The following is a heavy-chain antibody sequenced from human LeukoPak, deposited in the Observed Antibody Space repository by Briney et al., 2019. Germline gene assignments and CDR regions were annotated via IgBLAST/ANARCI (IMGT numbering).Heavy chain of an antibody. Sequence: ASVKVSCKASGYTFTSYGISWVRQAPGQGLEWMGWISAYNGNTNYAQKLQGRVTMTTDTSTSTAYMELRSLRPDDTAVYYCARGYYDFWSGYLPPDYWGQGTLVTVSS. D-gene: IGHD3-3*01. CDR2: ISAYNGNT. CDR3: ARGYYDFWSGYLPPDY. CDR1: GYTFTSYG. V-gene: IGHV1-18*01. J-gene: IGHJ4*02.